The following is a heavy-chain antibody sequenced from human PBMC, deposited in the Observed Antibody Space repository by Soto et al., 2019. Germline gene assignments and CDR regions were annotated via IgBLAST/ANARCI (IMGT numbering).Heavy chain of an antibody. CDR2: ISYDGSNK. Sequence: QVQLVESGGSVVQPGRSVRLSCAASGFTFSSYGMHWVRQAPGKGLEWVAVISYDGSNKYYADSVKGRFTISRDNSKNTLYLQMNSLRAEDTAVYYCAKDLGFEEYYYYGMDVWGQGTTVTVSS. CDR3: AKDLGFEEYYYYGMDV. V-gene: IGHV3-30*18. D-gene: IGHD3-10*01. CDR1: GFTFSSYG. J-gene: IGHJ6*02.